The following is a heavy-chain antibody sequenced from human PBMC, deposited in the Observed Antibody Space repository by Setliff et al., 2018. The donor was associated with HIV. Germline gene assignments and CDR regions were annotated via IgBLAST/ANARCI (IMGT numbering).Heavy chain of an antibody. J-gene: IGHJ4*02. CDR3: ARLLSFPGDHSDSSDS. CDR2: IYTSGTT. V-gene: IGHV4-61*02. Sequence: PSETLSLTCTVSGDSISSGSYYWSWIRQPAGKGLEWIGRIYTSGTTNYNPSLKSRVTISVDTSKNQFSLKLSAVTAADTAVYYCARLLSFPGDHSDSSDSWGQGTLVTVS. D-gene: IGHD3-22*01. CDR1: GDSISSGSYY.